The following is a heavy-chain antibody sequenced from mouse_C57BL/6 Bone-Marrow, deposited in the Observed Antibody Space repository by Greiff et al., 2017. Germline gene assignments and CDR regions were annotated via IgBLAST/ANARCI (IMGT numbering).Heavy chain of an antibody. D-gene: IGHD4-1*02. CDR1: GYTFTDYY. CDR2: INPNNGGT. V-gene: IGHV1-26*01. J-gene: IGHJ2*01. Sequence: EVQLQQSGPELVKPGASVKISCEASGYTFTDYYMNWVKQSHGKSLEWIGDINPNNGGTSYNQKFKGKATLTVDKSSSTAYMELRSLTSEDSAVYYCAPTGTVDYWGQGTTLTVSS. CDR3: APTGTVDY.